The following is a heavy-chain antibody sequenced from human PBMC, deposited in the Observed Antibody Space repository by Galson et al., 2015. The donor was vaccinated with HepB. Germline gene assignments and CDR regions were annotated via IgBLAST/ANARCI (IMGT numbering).Heavy chain of an antibody. CDR1: GFTFSSYA. D-gene: IGHD2-2*03. CDR2: ISGSGDST. V-gene: IGHV3-23*01. CDR3: AKDGYSSSSARPDS. J-gene: IGHJ4*02. Sequence: SLRLSCAASGFTFSSYAMSWVRQAPGKGLEWVSAISGSGDSTYYADSVKGRFTISRDNSKNTLYLQMNSLRAEDTAIYYCAKDGYSSSSARPDSWGQGTLVTVSS.